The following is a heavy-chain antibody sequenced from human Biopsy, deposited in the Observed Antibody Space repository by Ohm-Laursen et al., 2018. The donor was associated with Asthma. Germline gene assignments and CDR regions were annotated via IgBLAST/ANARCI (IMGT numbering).Heavy chain of an antibody. J-gene: IGHJ4*03. Sequence: VKISCKASGGTFSSDAIGWVRQAPGQGLEWMGGIMPPFGLTNYAQRFQDRLTISADKSTRTAYMELRRLRSEDSAVYYCARDHCSALWAGVSTDNCYFDYWGQGTLLTVSS. V-gene: IGHV1-69*10. D-gene: IGHD5/OR15-5a*01. CDR2: IMPPFGLT. CDR3: ARDHCSALWAGVSTDNCYFDY. CDR1: GGTFSSDA.